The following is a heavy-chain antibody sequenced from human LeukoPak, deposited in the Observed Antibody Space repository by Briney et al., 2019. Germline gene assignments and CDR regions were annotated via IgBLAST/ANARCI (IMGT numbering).Heavy chain of an antibody. CDR1: RFIFSRYG. CDR2: ISGSGGTT. J-gene: IGHJ4*01. CDR3: ARSISDYGDY. D-gene: IGHD4-17*01. Sequence: PGGSVRLSCAASRFIFSRYGMSWVRQAPGKGLEWVSAISGSGGTTYYADSVKGLFTISRDNAKNSLYLQMNSLRAEDTAVYYCARSISDYGDYWGQGTLVTVSS. V-gene: IGHV3-23*01.